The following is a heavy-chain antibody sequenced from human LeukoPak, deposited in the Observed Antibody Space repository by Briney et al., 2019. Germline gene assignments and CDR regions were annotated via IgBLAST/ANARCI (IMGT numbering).Heavy chain of an antibody. CDR1: GFTFSSYA. Sequence: PGGSLRLSCAASGFTFSSYAMSWVRQAPGKGLEWVAVISYDGSNKYYADSVKGRFTISRDKSKNTLYLQMNSLRAEDTAVYYCAREGCSSTSCYGRWFDPWGQGTLVTVSS. CDR3: AREGCSSTSCYGRWFDP. V-gene: IGHV3-30-3*01. D-gene: IGHD2-2*01. CDR2: ISYDGSNK. J-gene: IGHJ5*02.